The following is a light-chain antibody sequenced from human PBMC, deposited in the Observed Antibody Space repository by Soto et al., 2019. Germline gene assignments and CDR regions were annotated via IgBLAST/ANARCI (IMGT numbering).Light chain of an antibody. CDR3: QQANRFPLT. V-gene: IGKV1D-12*01. CDR2: ATS. CDR1: QGISGW. Sequence: DLQMTQSPSSVPAAVGDRVTITCRASQGISGWLAWYQQKPGQAPKLLIYATSSLQTGVPSRFSGSGSGTDFTLTISSLQPEDFATYYCQQANRFPLTFGPGTKVDIK. J-gene: IGKJ3*01.